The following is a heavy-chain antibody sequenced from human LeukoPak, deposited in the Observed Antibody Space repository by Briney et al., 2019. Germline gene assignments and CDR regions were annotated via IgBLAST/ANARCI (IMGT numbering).Heavy chain of an antibody. Sequence: PGGSLRLSCAASGFTFSSYSMNWVRQAPGKGLEWVSSISSSSSYIYYADSVKGRFTISRDNAKNSLYLQMNSLRAEDTAVYYCARDRNTKNIVVVPAAIWGQGTLATVSS. CDR2: ISSSSSYI. CDR3: ARDRNTKNIVVVPAAI. J-gene: IGHJ4*02. V-gene: IGHV3-21*01. D-gene: IGHD2-2*02. CDR1: GFTFSSYS.